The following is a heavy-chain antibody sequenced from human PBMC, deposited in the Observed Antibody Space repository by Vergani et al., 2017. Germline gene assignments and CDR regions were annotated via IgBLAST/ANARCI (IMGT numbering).Heavy chain of an antibody. V-gene: IGHV3-9*01. CDR2: ISWNSGTI. CDR1: RFTFDDYA. J-gene: IGHJ3*02. CDR3: ARGGWVGGTWLPAFDI. D-gene: IGHD5-18*01. Sequence: EVQLVESGGGLVQPGRSLRLSCAASRFTFDDYAMHWVRQAPGKGLEWVSGISWNSGTIGYADSVKGRFTISRDNAKNSLYLQMNSLTAGDTAVYYCARGGWVGGTWLPAFDIWGQGTMVSVSS.